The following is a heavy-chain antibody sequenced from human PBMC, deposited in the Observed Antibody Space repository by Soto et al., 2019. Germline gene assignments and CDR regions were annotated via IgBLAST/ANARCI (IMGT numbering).Heavy chain of an antibody. J-gene: IGHJ3*02. CDR3: TIGSWSGEVFDI. CDR1: GGTFSTYS. V-gene: IGHV1-69*02. CDR2: IIPMLGIR. D-gene: IGHD2-21*01. Sequence: QVQLVQSGAEVKKPGSSVKVSCKDSGGTFSTYSMFWVRQAPGQGLEWMGRIIPMLGIRNYAQRFQDRVTTTADKSTATAHMELSSLRSEDTALYYCTIGSWSGEVFDIWGQGTRVTVSS.